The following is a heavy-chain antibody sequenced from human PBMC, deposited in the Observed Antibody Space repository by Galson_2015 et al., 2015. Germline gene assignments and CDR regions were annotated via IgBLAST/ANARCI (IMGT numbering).Heavy chain of an antibody. CDR3: GRGKHWAPDI. D-gene: IGHD3-16*01. Sequence: ISGDSVSGDNVGWNWLRQSPSRGLEWLALTYYRSKWYNDYASSVKSRIIITPDSSKNQFSLQLNSVTPEDTAVYYCGRGKHWAPDIWGQGTVVTVAS. V-gene: IGHV6-1*01. CDR2: TYYRSKWYN. J-gene: IGHJ3*02. CDR1: GDSVSGDNVG.